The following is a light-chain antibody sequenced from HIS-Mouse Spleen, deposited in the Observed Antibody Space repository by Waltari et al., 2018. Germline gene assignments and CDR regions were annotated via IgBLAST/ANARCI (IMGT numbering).Light chain of an antibody. V-gene: IGLV2-14*03. CDR2: DVS. CDR3: SSYTSSSTYV. CDR1: SSDVGGYNY. Sequence: QSALTQPASVSGSPGQSITISCTGTSSDVGGYNYVSWYQQHPGKAPKIMIYDVSNRPAGVSNRFSGSKSGNTASLTISGLQAEDEADYYCSSYTSSSTYVFGTETKVTVL. J-gene: IGLJ1*01.